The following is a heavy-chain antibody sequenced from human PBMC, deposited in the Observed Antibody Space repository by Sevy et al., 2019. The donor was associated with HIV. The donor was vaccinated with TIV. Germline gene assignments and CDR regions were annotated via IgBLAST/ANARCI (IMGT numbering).Heavy chain of an antibody. V-gene: IGHV4-59*08. CDR2: IYYSGST. D-gene: IGHD2-21*02. CDR3: ARQVAYCGGDCYSAFDI. CDR1: GGSISSYY. Sequence: SETLSLTCTVSGGSISSYYWSWIRQPPGKGLEWIGYIYYSGSTNYNPSLKSRVTISVDTSKNQFSRKLSAVTAADTAVYYCARQVAYCGGDCYSAFDIWGQGTMVTVSS. J-gene: IGHJ3*02.